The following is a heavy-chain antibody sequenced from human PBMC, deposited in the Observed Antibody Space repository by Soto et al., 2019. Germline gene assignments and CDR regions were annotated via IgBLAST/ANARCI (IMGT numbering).Heavy chain of an antibody. CDR2: VNHSGST. CDR1: GGSFSGYY. D-gene: IGHD3-9*01. J-gene: IGHJ5*02. CDR3: ARGWSGLVIIRFDP. V-gene: IGHV4-34*01. Sequence: ETLSLTCAVYGGSFSGYYWSWIRQPPGKGLEWIGEVNHSGSTNYNPSLKSRVTISVDTSKNQFSLKLSSVTAADTAVYYCARGWSGLVIIRFDPWGQGTLVTVSS.